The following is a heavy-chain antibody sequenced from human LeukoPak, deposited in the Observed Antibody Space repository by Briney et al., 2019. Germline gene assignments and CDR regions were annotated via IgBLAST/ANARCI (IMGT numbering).Heavy chain of an antibody. V-gene: IGHV3-7*05. J-gene: IGHJ4*02. Sequence: GGSLRLSCSASAFTFSMYWMTWVRQAPGKGLEWVATIKEDGSDKYYVDSVRGRFTISRDNAENSLYLQMNSLTAEDTALFYCVRDGIRDIPGVITIRYDYWGQGTLVTVSS. D-gene: IGHD3-10*01. CDR1: AFTFSMYW. CDR2: IKEDGSDK. CDR3: VRDGIRDIPGVITIRYDY.